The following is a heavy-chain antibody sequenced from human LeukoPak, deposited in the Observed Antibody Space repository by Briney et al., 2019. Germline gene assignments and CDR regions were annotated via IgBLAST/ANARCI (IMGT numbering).Heavy chain of an antibody. J-gene: IGHJ4*02. CDR2: TYYRSKWYN. Sequence: SQTLSLTCAISGDSVSSNSAAWNWIRQSPSRGLEWLGRTYYRSKWYNDYAVSVKSRMTINPDTSKNQFSLQLNSVTPEDTAVYYCARDGLEYSSSSWGGGFDYWGQGTLVTVSS. D-gene: IGHD6-6*01. CDR3: ARDGLEYSSSSWGGGFDY. V-gene: IGHV6-1*01. CDR1: GDSVSSNSAA.